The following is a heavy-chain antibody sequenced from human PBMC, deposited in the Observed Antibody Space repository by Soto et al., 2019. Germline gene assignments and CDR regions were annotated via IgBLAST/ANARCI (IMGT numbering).Heavy chain of an antibody. CDR2: IKQDGSEK. V-gene: IGHV3-7*01. D-gene: IGHD3-3*01. CDR3: ARDQDDSSDAFDI. J-gene: IGHJ3*02. Sequence: GGSLRLSCAASGFTFSSYWMHWVRQAPGKGLEWVANIKQDGSEKYYVDSVKGRFTISRDNAKNSLYLQMNSLRAEDTAVYYCARDQDDSSDAFDIWGQGTMVTVSS. CDR1: GFTFSSYW.